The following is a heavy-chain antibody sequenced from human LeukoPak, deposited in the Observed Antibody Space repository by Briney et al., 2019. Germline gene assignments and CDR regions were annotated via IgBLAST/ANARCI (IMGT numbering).Heavy chain of an antibody. CDR1: GFTFSSYG. J-gene: IGHJ3*02. CDR3: ARDSGGSPFDI. V-gene: IGHV3-33*01. D-gene: IGHD1-26*01. Sequence: PGRSLRLSCAASGFTFSSYGMHWVRQAPGKGLEWVAVIWYDGSNKYYADSVKGRFTISRDTSKNTLYLEMNSLRDEDTAVYYCARDSGGSPFDIWGQGTMVTVSS. CDR2: IWYDGSNK.